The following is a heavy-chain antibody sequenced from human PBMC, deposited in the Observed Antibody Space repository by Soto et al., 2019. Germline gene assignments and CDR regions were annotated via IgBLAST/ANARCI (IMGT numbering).Heavy chain of an antibody. J-gene: IGHJ4*02. CDR1: GFTFSSYA. Sequence: GGSLRLSCAASGFTFSSYAMTWVRQTPGKGLEWVSSISGSGGSTNYPDSVKGRFTISRDNSKNTLYLQMNGLRAEDTAVYYCAKDPKAGPPYYFDYWGQGSLVTVSS. CDR3: AKDPKAGPPYYFDY. V-gene: IGHV3-23*01. D-gene: IGHD6-13*01. CDR2: ISGSGGST.